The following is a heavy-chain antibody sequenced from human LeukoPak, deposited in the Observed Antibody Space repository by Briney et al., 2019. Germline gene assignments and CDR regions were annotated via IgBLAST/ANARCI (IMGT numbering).Heavy chain of an antibody. CDR3: ATEVITFGGVIAYFDY. Sequence: ASVKVSCTVSGYTLTELSMHWVRQAPGKGLEWVVGFDPEDGETIYAQTFQGRVTMTEDTPTDTAYMELSSLRSEDTAVYYCATEVITFGGVIAYFDYWGEGTLVTVSS. J-gene: IGHJ4*02. CDR2: FDPEDGET. V-gene: IGHV1-24*01. CDR1: GYTLTELS. D-gene: IGHD3-16*02.